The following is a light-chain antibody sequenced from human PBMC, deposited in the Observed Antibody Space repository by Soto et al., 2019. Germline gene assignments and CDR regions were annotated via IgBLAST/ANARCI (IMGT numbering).Light chain of an antibody. V-gene: IGKV3-15*01. J-gene: IGKJ1*01. CDR3: QQYNNWPPDRT. Sequence: EIVMTQSPATLSVSPGEGATLSCRASQSVGSNLAWYQQKPGQAPRLLIYGVSTRATGIPARFSGSGSGTEFTLTISSLQSEDFAIYFCQQYNNWPPDRTFGQGTKVEIK. CDR1: QSVGSN. CDR2: GVS.